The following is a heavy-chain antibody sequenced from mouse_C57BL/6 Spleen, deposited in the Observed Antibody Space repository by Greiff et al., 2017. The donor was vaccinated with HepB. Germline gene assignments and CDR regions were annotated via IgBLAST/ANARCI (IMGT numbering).Heavy chain of an antibody. CDR2: ISDGGSYT. CDR3: ARDLNYPYYFDY. Sequence: EVQLVESGGGLVKPGGSLKLSCAASGFTFSSYAMSWVRQTPEKRLEWVATISDGGSYTYYPDNVKGRFTISRDNAKNNLYLQMSHLKSEDSAMYYCARDLNYPYYFDYWGQGTTLTVSS. CDR1: GFTFSSYA. J-gene: IGHJ2*01. V-gene: IGHV5-4*01. D-gene: IGHD1-1*01.